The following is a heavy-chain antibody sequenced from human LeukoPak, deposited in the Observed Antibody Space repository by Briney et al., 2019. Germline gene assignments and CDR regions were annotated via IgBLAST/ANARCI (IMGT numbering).Heavy chain of an antibody. CDR3: ARGKVPLMCSGGSCPPSWFDP. V-gene: IGHV1-69*06. J-gene: IGHJ5*02. CDR2: IIPIFGTA. Sequence: GASVKVSCKASGGTFSSYAISWVRQAPGQGLEWMGGIIPIFGTANYAQKFQGRVTITADKSTSTAYMELSSLRSEDTAVYYCARGKVPLMCSGGSCPPSWFDPWGQGTLVTVSS. CDR1: GGTFSSYA. D-gene: IGHD2-15*01.